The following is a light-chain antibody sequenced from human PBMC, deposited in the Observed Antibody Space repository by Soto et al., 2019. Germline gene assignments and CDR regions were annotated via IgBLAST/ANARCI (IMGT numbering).Light chain of an antibody. CDR3: LKDGSSVWT. CDR2: GAS. J-gene: IGKJ1*01. CDR1: HSISGT. V-gene: IGKV3-20*01. Sequence: EIVMTQSPATLSVSPGGRATLSCRASHSISGTLAWYQQKPGQAPRLLIYGASSRATGIPDRFSGSGSVTDVTLTIPRLEPEDFAVYYCLKDGSSVWTVGQGTKVDIK.